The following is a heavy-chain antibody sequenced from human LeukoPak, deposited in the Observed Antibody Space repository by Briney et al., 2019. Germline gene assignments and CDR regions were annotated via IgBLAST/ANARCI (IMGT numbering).Heavy chain of an antibody. V-gene: IGHV1-18*04. Sequence: ASVKVSCKASGYTFTSYGISWVRQAPGQGLEWMGRISAYTNYAQKLQGRATMTTDTSTSTAYVELRSLRSGDTAVYYCARGGSGSRGPFDYWGQGTLVTVSS. CDR3: ARGGSGSRGPFDY. J-gene: IGHJ4*02. D-gene: IGHD3-10*01. CDR1: GYTFTSYG. CDR2: ISAYT.